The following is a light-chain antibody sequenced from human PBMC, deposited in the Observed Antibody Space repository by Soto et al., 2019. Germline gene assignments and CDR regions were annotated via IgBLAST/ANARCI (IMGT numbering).Light chain of an antibody. V-gene: IGLV2-18*02. CDR3: SSYTSTTTYV. CDR1: SSDVGSYNR. Sequence: QSVLTQPPSVSGSPGQSVTISCTGTSSDVGSYNRVSWYQQPPGTAPKLMIYEVSNRPSGVPDRFSGSKSGNTASLTISGLQAEVEADYYSSSYTSTTTYVFGTGTKVTVL. J-gene: IGLJ1*01. CDR2: EVS.